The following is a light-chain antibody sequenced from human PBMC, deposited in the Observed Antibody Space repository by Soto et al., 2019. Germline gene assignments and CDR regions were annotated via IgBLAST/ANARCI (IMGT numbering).Light chain of an antibody. CDR2: AAS. Sequence: DIQMTQSPSSLSASVGDRVTITCRASQSISSYLNWYQQKPGKAPKLLMYAASSLQSGVPSRFSGSGSGTDFTLTISSLQPEDFATYYCQQSYSTPSITFGQGTRLEI. CDR1: QSISSY. J-gene: IGKJ5*01. V-gene: IGKV1-39*01. CDR3: QQSYSTPSIT.